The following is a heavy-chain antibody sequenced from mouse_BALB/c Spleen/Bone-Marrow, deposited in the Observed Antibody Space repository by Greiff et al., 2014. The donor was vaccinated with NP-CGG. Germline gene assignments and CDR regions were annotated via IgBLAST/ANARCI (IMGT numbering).Heavy chain of an antibody. D-gene: IGHD3-1*01. J-gene: IGHJ3*01. CDR2: ILPGSGST. CDR1: GYTFSSYW. CDR3: ARELGLRLAY. Sequence: QVQLKESGAELMKPGASVKISCKTSGYTFSSYWIEWVKQRPGHGLEWTGEILPGSGSTNSNEKFKGKATFTADTSSNTAYMQLSSLTSEDSAVYYCARELGLRLAYWGQGTLVTVSA. V-gene: IGHV1-9*01.